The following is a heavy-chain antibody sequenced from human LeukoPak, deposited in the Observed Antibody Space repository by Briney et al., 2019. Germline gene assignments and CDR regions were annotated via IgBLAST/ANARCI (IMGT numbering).Heavy chain of an antibody. CDR1: KFTFTNAW. J-gene: IGHJ4*02. D-gene: IGHD6-19*01. CDR3: TTANAVPLPDY. V-gene: IGHV3-15*01. Sequence: GGSLRLSCAASKFTFTNAWMTWVRQAPGKGLEWVGRIKSKTDGETTDYAAPVKSRFTISRDDSKSTLYLQMNSLKTEDTAVYYCTTANAVPLPDYWGQGTLVIVSS. CDR2: IKSKTDGETT.